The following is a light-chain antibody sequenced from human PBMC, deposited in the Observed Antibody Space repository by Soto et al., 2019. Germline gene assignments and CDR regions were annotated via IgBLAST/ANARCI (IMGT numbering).Light chain of an antibody. CDR1: QSISSW. V-gene: IGKV1-5*03. Sequence: DIQMTQSPSTLSASVGDRVTITCRASQSISSWLAWYQQKPGTAPKLLIYKASTLQSGVPSRFSGSGSGTEFTLTISSLQPDDSPTYYCQQYNDNWTFGQGTKVEIK. CDR2: KAS. CDR3: QQYNDNWT. J-gene: IGKJ1*01.